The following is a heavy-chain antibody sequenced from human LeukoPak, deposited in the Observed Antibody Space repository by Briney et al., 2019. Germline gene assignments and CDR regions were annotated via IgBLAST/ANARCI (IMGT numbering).Heavy chain of an antibody. V-gene: IGHV4-30-4*07. CDR1: GGSISSGGYS. CDR3: ARGVVTRVNYYYYMDV. Sequence: SETLSLTCAVSGGSISSGGYSWSWIRQPPGKGLGWIGYIYYSGSTYYNPSLKSRVTISVDTSKNQFSLKLSSVTAADTAVYYCARGVVTRVNYYYYMDVWGKGTTVTVSS. CDR2: IYYSGST. J-gene: IGHJ6*03. D-gene: IGHD3-3*01.